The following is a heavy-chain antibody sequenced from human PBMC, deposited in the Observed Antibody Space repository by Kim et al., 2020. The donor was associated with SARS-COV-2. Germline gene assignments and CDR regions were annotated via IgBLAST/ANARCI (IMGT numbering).Heavy chain of an antibody. Sequence: GGSLRLSCAASGFTFSTYGMHWVRQAPGKGLEWVALMSYDGSTNYYADSMKGRFTISRDNSENTLYLQLNSLRPEDTAVYYCAKALLRGVNFYYYGMDVWGQGTTVTVSS. CDR3: AKALLRGVNFYYYGMDV. CDR1: GFTFSTYG. J-gene: IGHJ6*02. D-gene: IGHD3-10*01. CDR2: MSYDGSTN. V-gene: IGHV3-30*18.